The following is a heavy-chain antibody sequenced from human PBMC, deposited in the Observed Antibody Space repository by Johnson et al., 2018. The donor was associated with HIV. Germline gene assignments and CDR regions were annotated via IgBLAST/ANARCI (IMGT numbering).Heavy chain of an antibody. J-gene: IGHJ3*02. D-gene: IGHD3-3*01. CDR3: AREFARFLEWFQTDGRALDI. Sequence: QMLLVESGGGVVQPGRSLRLSCAASGLTFSSYAMHWVRQAPGKGLEWVAVISYDGSNKYYAASVKGRFTISRDNSKNTLYLQMNSLRAEDTALYYCAREFARFLEWFQTDGRALDIWGQGTMVTVSS. CDR1: GLTFSSYA. CDR2: ISYDGSNK. V-gene: IGHV3-30*04.